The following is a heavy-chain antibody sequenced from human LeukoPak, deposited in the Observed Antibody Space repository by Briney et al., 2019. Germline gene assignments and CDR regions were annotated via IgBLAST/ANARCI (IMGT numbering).Heavy chain of an antibody. CDR3: ARARDYGDFDY. CDR2: IKQDGSEK. CDR1: GFTFSSYW. J-gene: IGHJ4*02. V-gene: IGHV3-7*01. D-gene: IGHD4-17*01. Sequence: GGSLRLSCAASGFTFSSYWMSWVRQAPGKGLEWVANIKQDGSEKYYVDSVKGRFTISRDNAKKSLYLQMNSLRDEDTAIYYCARARDYGDFDYWGQGTLVTVSS.